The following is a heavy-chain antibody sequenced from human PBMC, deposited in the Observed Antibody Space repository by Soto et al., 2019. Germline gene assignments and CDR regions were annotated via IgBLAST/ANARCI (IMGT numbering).Heavy chain of an antibody. J-gene: IGHJ6*03. CDR1: GYSFTRYW. Sequence: VESRTISCQGSGYSFTRYWIGWVRQMPGKGLEWMGIIYPGDSDTRYSPSFQGQVTISADKSISTAYLQWSSLKASDTAMYYCARAANYYMDVWGKGTTVTVSS. CDR2: IYPGDSDT. D-gene: IGHD6-25*01. CDR3: ARAANYYMDV. V-gene: IGHV5-51*01.